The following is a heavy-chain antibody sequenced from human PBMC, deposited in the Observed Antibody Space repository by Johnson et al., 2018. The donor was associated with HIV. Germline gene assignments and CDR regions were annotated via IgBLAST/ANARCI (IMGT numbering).Heavy chain of an antibody. CDR2: ISYDGSNK. V-gene: IGHV3-30-3*01. D-gene: IGHD5-12*01. CDR3: AREGGGYDGKGAFDI. Sequence: QVQLVESGGGLVQPGGSLRLSCAVSGFTFSSYAMHWVRQAPGKGREWVAVISYDGSNKYYADSVKGRLPISRDNSNNTLYLQMNSLRAEDTAVYYCAREGGGYDGKGAFDIWGQGTMVTVSS. CDR1: GFTFSSYA. J-gene: IGHJ3*02.